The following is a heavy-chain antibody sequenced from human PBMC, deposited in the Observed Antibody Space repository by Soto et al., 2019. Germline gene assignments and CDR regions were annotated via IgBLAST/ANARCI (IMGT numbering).Heavy chain of an antibody. CDR2: ISGSGGST. CDR1: GFTFSSYA. D-gene: IGHD3-22*01. J-gene: IGHJ4*02. CDR3: AKDTSSGYYLGYFDY. V-gene: IGHV3-23*01. Sequence: LRLSCAASGFTFSSYAMSWVRQAPGKGLEWVSAISGSGGSTYYADSVKGRFTISRDNSKNTLYLQMNSLRAEDTAVYYCAKDTSSGYYLGYFDYWGQGTLVTVSS.